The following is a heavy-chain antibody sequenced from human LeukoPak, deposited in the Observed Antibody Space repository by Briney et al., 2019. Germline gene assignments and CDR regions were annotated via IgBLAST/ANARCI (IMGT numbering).Heavy chain of an antibody. CDR1: GFTFSNYW. V-gene: IGHV3-7*04. D-gene: IGHD5-18*01. J-gene: IGHJ4*02. Sequence: GGSLRLFCAASGFTFSNYWMSWVRQAPGKGLEWVANIKQDGSDKYYVDSVKGRFTISRDNAKNSLYLQMNSLRGEDTAVYYCAGVGDTTMVHLLHYWGQGTLVTVSS. CDR3: AGVGDTTMVHLLHY. CDR2: IKQDGSDK.